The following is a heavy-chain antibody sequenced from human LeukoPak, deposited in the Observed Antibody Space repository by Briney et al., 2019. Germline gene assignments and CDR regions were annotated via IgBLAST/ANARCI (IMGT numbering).Heavy chain of an antibody. CDR2: IYHSGST. Sequence: SETLSLTCTVSGYSISSGYYWGWIRPPPGNGLEWIGSIYHSGSTYYNPSLKSRVTISVDTSKNQFSLKLSSVTAADTAVYYCARMNWNDISYFDYWGQGTLVTVSS. V-gene: IGHV4-38-2*02. CDR1: GYSISSGYY. D-gene: IGHD1-1*01. J-gene: IGHJ4*02. CDR3: ARMNWNDISYFDY.